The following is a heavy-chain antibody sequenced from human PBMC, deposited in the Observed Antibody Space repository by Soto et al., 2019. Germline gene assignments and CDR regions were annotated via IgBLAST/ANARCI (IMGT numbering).Heavy chain of an antibody. CDR3: AINAERNAPKFDF. V-gene: IGHV1-69*01. Sequence: QVQLVQSGSEVKRPGSSVKVSCKTSGVIFKTFDIGWVRQSPGQGLEWMGEIIPLFNATNYAQKFRGRVTVTADESTRTDYMELTRLTYDDTAVYFCAINAERNAPKFDFLGPGTLVTVSS. D-gene: IGHD2-2*01. J-gene: IGHJ4*02. CDR1: GVIFKTFD. CDR2: IIPLFNAT.